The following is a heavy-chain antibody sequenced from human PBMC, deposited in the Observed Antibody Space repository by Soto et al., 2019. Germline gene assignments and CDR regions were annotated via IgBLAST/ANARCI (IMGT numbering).Heavy chain of an antibody. Sequence: QVQLVESGGGVVQPGRSLRLSCAASGFTFSSYGMHWVRQAPGKGLEWVAVISYDGSNKYYADSVKGRFTISRDNSKNTLYLQMNSLRAEDTAVYYCAKAGSSANFDYWGKGTLVTVSS. CDR3: AKAGSSANFDY. CDR1: GFTFSSYG. V-gene: IGHV3-30*18. J-gene: IGHJ4*02. CDR2: ISYDGSNK. D-gene: IGHD6-13*01.